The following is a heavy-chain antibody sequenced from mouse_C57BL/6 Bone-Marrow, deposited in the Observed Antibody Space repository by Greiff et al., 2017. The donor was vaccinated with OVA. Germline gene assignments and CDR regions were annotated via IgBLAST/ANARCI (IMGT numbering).Heavy chain of an antibody. V-gene: IGHV5-6*01. Sequence: DVHLVESGGDLVKPGGSLKLSCAASGFTFSSYGMSWVRQTPDKRLEWVATISSGGSYTYYPDSVKGRFTISRDNAKNTLYLQMSSLKSEDTAMYYCARQRGYGPYYFDYWGQGTTLTVSS. CDR2: ISSGGSYT. D-gene: IGHD1-1*01. CDR3: ARQRGYGPYYFDY. J-gene: IGHJ2*01. CDR1: GFTFSSYG.